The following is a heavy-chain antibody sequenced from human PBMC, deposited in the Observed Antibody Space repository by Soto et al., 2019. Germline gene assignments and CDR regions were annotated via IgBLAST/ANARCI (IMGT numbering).Heavy chain of an antibody. J-gene: IGHJ4*02. CDR2: IYHSGST. CDR3: ARVGGYGDYYFDY. CDR1: GYSISSGYY. D-gene: IGHD4-17*01. V-gene: IGHV4-38-2*01. Sequence: PSETLSLTCAVSGYSISSGYYWGWIRQPPGKGLEWIGSIYHSGSTYYNPSLKSRVTISVDTSKNQFSLKLSSVTAADTAVYYCARVGGYGDYYFDYWGQGTLLTVSS.